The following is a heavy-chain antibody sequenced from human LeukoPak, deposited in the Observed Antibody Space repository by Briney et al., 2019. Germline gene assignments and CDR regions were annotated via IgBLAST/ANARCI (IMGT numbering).Heavy chain of an antibody. CDR1: GGSFSGYY. D-gene: IGHD1-26*01. V-gene: IGHV4-34*01. J-gene: IGHJ4*02. CDR2: INHSGST. CDR3: ATGALPAVVGATRSRYYFDY. Sequence: PSETLSLTCAVYGGSFSGYYWSWIRQPPGKGLEWIGEINHSGSTNYNPSLKSRVTISVDTSKNQFSLKLSSVTAADTAVSYCATGALPAVVGATRSRYYFDYWGQGTLVTVSS.